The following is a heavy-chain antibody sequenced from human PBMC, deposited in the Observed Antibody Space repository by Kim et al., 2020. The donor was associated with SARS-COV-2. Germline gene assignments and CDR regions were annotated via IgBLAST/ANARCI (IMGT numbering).Heavy chain of an antibody. CDR2: IRRNAYGGPT. CDR3: TRTMMTMHYYYGMHV. V-gene: IGHV3-49*03. D-gene: IGHD3-10*01. Sequence: GGSLRLSCTGSGFTFGDYDMSWFRQAPGKGLEWVGFIRRNAYGGPTEHAANVKGRFTISRDDYKSIAYLQMNSLKTEDTAGYYCTRTMMTMHYYYGMHVWGKGTTVTAS. CDR1: GFTFGDYD. J-gene: IGHJ6*04.